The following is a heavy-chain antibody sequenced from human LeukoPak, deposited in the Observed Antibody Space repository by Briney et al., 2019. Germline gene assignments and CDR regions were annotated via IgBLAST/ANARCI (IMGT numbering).Heavy chain of an antibody. D-gene: IGHD5-12*01. J-gene: IGHJ4*02. CDR2: IKEDGTEN. Sequence: QPGGSLRLSCAASGFTFSNFWMSWVRQAPGKGLEWVANIKEDGTENHYVDSVKGRFTISRDNAKNSLFLQMNSLRAEDTAVYYCARQSYSGYHYPDYWGQGSLVTVSS. CDR3: ARQSYSGYHYPDY. CDR1: GFTFSNFW. V-gene: IGHV3-7*01.